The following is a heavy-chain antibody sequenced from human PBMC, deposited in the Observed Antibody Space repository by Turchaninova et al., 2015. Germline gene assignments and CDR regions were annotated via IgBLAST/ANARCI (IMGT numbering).Heavy chain of an antibody. J-gene: IGHJ5*02. CDR1: GFIFGDYA. V-gene: IGHV3-49*04. D-gene: IGHD3-10*01. Sequence: LVESGGGLVQPGRSLRLSCTASGFIFGDYAISWVRQAPGKGLEWVAFIRSKTSGRTPEHAASVKGRFTISIDDYKSIAYLQMNSLETEDTAVYYCTRQGYHYGSGSYYDVSWGQGTLVTVSS. CDR2: IRSKTSGRTP. CDR3: TRQGYHYGSGSYYDVS.